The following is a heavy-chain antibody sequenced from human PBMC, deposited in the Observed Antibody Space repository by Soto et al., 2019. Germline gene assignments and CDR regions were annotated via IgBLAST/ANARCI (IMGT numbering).Heavy chain of an antibody. V-gene: IGHV4-59*12. CDR2: IYYSGST. CDR1: GGSISSYY. J-gene: IGHJ3*01. Sequence: SETLSLTCTVSGGSISSYYWSWIRQPPGKGLEWIGYIYYSGSTNYNPSLKSRVTISVDTSKNQFSLKLSSVTAADTVVYYCGRVEMYYYESSGYMGGKRAFDFGGKGKLVPVPS. CDR3: GRVEMYYYESSGYMGGKRAFDF. D-gene: IGHD3-22*01.